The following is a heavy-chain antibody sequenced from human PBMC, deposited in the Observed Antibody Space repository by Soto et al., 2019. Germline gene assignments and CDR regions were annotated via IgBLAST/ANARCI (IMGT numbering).Heavy chain of an antibody. J-gene: IGHJ5*02. CDR2: IYPGDSDT. V-gene: IGHV5-51*01. D-gene: IGHD1-7*01. Sequence: GEFLKIACKSYGYSFTSYWIDWVRRIAGKGLEWRGIIYPGDSDTRYSPSFQGHVTISADKYISTAYLQWSSLKASDSAMYYCATQTGTTSRWFDPWGQGTLVTVSS. CDR3: ATQTGTTSRWFDP. CDR1: GYSFTSYW.